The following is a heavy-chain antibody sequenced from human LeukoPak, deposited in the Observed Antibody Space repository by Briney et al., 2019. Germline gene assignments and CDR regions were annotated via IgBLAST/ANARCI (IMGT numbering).Heavy chain of an antibody. Sequence: GGSLRLSCAASGFTFSSYAMRWVRQAPGKGLEWVAVISYDGSNKYYADSVKGRFTISRDNSKNTLYLQMNSLRAEDTAVYYCARDRGYGDYTTYYFDYWGQGTLVTVSS. J-gene: IGHJ4*02. V-gene: IGHV3-30-3*01. D-gene: IGHD4-17*01. CDR3: ARDRGYGDYTTYYFDY. CDR1: GFTFSSYA. CDR2: ISYDGSNK.